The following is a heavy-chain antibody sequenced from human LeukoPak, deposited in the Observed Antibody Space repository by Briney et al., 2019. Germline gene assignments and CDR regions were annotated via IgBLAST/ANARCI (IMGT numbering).Heavy chain of an antibody. J-gene: IGHJ6*02. D-gene: IGHD3-3*01. CDR3: AKGYYDFWSGSTMDV. CDR2: ISYDGSNK. Sequence: GGSLRLSCAASGLTFSSYGMHWVRQAPGKGLEWVAVISYDGSNKYYADSVKGRFTISRDNSKNTLYLQMNSLRAEDTAVYYCAKGYYDFWSGSTMDVWGQGTTVTVSS. CDR1: GLTFSSYG. V-gene: IGHV3-30*18.